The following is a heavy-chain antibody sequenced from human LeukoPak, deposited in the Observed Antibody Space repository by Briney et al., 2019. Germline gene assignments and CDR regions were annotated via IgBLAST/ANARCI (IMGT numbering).Heavy chain of an antibody. CDR2: IYHSGST. Sequence: SETLSLTCAVSGGSISSGGYSWSWIRQPPGKGLEWIGYIYHSGSTYYNPSLKSRVTISVDTSKSQFSLKLSSVTAADTAVYYCARGILTGPIYAFDIWGQGTMVTVSS. CDR3: ARGILTGPIYAFDI. J-gene: IGHJ3*02. V-gene: IGHV4-30-2*01. CDR1: GGSISSGGYS. D-gene: IGHD3-9*01.